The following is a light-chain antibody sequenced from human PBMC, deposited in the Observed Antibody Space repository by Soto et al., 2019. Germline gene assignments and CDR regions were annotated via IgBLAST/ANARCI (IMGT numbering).Light chain of an antibody. Sequence: EIVMTQSPATLSVSPGERATLSCRASQSVTSNLAWYQQKPGQAPRLLIYGASTRDTGIPVRFSGSGSGTEFTLTISSLQSEDVAVYYCQQYNNWPGTFGQGTKVEIK. CDR2: GAS. V-gene: IGKV3-15*01. CDR3: QQYNNWPGT. J-gene: IGKJ1*01. CDR1: QSVTSN.